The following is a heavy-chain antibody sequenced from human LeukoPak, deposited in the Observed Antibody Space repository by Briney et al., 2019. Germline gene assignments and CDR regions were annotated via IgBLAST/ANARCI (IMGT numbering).Heavy chain of an antibody. J-gene: IGHJ6*02. CDR3: ARERTTVVTLDYYYGMDV. D-gene: IGHD4-23*01. CDR2: INPNSGGT. Sequence: ASVTVSFKASGYSFTVYYIHWVRQAPGQGLEWMGWINPNSGGTKYAQKFQGRLTMTRDTSISTANMELSRLRSDDTAVYYCARERTTVVTLDYYYGMDVWGQGTTVTVSS. V-gene: IGHV1-2*02. CDR1: GYSFTVYY.